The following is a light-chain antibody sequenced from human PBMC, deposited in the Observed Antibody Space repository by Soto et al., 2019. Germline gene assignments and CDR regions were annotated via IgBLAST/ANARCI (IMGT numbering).Light chain of an antibody. Sequence: QSALTQPPSASGSPGQSVTISCTGTSSDVGGYNYVSWYQQHPGKAPKLMIYEVSRRPSGVPDRFSGSKSGNTASLTVSGLHADDEADYYCSSSAGSNPLFGGGTKLTVL. CDR3: SSSAGSNPL. V-gene: IGLV2-8*01. CDR2: EVS. CDR1: SSDVGGYNY. J-gene: IGLJ2*01.